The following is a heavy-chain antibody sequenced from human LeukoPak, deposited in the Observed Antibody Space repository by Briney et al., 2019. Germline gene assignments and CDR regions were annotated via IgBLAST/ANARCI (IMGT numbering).Heavy chain of an antibody. V-gene: IGHV3-21*01. CDR2: ISSSSYI. J-gene: IGHJ4*02. CDR1: GFTFSSYS. Sequence: AGGSLRLSCAASGFTFSSYSMNWVRQAPGKGLEWVSSISSSSYIYYADSVKGRFTISRDNAKNSLYLHMNSLRAEDTAVYYCARGRGMAFLADYWGQGTLVTVSS. CDR3: ARGRGMAFLADY. D-gene: IGHD2-15*01.